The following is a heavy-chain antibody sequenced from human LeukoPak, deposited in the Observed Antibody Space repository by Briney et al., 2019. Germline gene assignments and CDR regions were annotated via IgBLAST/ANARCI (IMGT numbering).Heavy chain of an antibody. CDR1: GGSISSSNW. CDR2: IYHSGST. V-gene: IGHV4-4*02. Sequence: KTSETLSLTCAVSGGSISSSNWWSWVRQPPGKGLEWIGEIYHSGSTNYNPSLKSRVTISVDKSKNQFSLKLSSVTAADTAVYYCAREFYYDSSGPQGMDVWGQGTTVTVSS. CDR3: AREFYYDSSGPQGMDV. D-gene: IGHD3-22*01. J-gene: IGHJ6*02.